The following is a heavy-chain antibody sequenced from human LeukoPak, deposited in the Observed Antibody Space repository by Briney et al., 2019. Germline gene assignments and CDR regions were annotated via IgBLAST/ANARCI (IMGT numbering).Heavy chain of an antibody. D-gene: IGHD6-19*01. CDR1: GFTFSSYS. CDR3: AKDLTLYSSGLLDY. Sequence: GGSLRLSCAASGFTFSSYSMNWVRQAPGKGLEWVSYISSSSSTIYYADSGKGRFTISRDNAKNSLYLQMNSLRAEDTAVYYCAKDLTLYSSGLLDYWGQGTLVTVSS. J-gene: IGHJ4*02. V-gene: IGHV3-48*04. CDR2: ISSSSSTI.